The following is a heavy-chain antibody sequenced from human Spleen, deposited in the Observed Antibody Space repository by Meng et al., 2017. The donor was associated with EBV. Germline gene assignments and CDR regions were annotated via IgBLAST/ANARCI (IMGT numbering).Heavy chain of an antibody. CDR1: GFTFRSYS. CDR2: ISSSGTYI. D-gene: IGHD3-3*01. J-gene: IGHJ4*02. Sequence: EVQLVESGGGLVKPGGSLRLSCAASGFTFRSYSMNWVRQAPGKGLEWVSSISSSGTYIHYADSLRGRFTISRDNAKNLVYLQMDSLRAEDTAVYYCARDLRTDRGRRESGYQYYFDYWDQGTLVTVSS. V-gene: IGHV3-21*01. CDR3: ARDLRTDRGRRESGYQYYFDY.